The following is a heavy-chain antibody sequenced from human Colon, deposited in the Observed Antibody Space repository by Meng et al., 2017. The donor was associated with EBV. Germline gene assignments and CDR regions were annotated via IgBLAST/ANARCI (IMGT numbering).Heavy chain of an antibody. CDR2: IYYIGGT. CDR3: ARVSGRSFDP. D-gene: IGHD3-10*01. Sequence: QVPLQESGPGLVKPSETLSLTCTVSGDSVATGRYYWSWIRQPPGKGLEWIAYIYYIGGTNYNPSLKSRLTISLDTSKNQFSLSLRSVTAADTAVYYCARVSGRSFDPWGQGTLVTVSS. CDR1: GDSVATGRYY. V-gene: IGHV4-61*01. J-gene: IGHJ5*02.